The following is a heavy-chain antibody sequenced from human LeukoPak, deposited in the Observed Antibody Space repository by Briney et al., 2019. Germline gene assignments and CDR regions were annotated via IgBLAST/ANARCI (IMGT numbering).Heavy chain of an antibody. J-gene: IGHJ6*03. CDR1: GGTFSSYA. CDR3: ARDSYSSGWYGYMGRTYYYYMDV. D-gene: IGHD6-19*01. V-gene: IGHV1-69*06. CDR2: IIPIFGTA. Sequence: SVKVSCKASGGTFSSYAISWVRQAPGQGLEWMGGIIPIFGTANYAQKFQGRVTITADKSTSTAYMELSSLRSEDTAVYYCARDSYSSGWYGYMGRTYYYYMDVWGKGTTVTVSS.